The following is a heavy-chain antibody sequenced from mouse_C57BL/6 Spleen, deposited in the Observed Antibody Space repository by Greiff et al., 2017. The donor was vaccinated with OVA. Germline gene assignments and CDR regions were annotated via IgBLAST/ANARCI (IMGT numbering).Heavy chain of an antibody. CDR3: ARRLGGYFDY. D-gene: IGHD4-1*01. J-gene: IGHJ2*01. V-gene: IGHV5-6*01. CDR1: GFTFSSYG. CDR2: ISSGGSYT. Sequence: EVQLVESGGDLVKPGGSLKLSCAASGFTFSSYGMSWVRQTPDKRLEWVATISSGGSYTYYPDSVKGRFTISRDNAKNTLYLQMSSLKSEDTAMYYCARRLGGYFDYWGQGTTLTVSS.